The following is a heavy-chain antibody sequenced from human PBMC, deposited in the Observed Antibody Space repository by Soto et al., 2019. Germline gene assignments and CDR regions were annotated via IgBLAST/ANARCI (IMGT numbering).Heavy chain of an antibody. V-gene: IGHV5-10-1*01. D-gene: IGHD3-22*01. CDR1: GYSFTSYW. CDR3: ARSGLYYYDSSGYPGMDV. J-gene: IGHJ6*02. Sequence: GESLKISCKGSGYSFTSYWISWVRQMPGKGLEWMGRIDPSDSYTNYSPSFQGHVTISADKSISTAYLQWSSLKASDTAMYYCARSGLYYYDSSGYPGMDVWGQGTTVTVSS. CDR2: IDPSDSYT.